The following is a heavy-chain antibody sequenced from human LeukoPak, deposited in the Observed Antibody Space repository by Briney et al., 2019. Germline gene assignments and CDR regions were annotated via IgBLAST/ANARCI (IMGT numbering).Heavy chain of an antibody. CDR2: IYYSGST. D-gene: IGHD3-22*01. J-gene: IGHJ4*02. CDR1: GGSFSGYY. Sequence: SETLSLTCAVYGGSFSGYYWSWIRQPPGKGLEWIGSIYYSGSTYYNPSLKSRVTISVDTSKNQFSLKLSSVTAADTAVYHCAKSSGYYYVVGFFDYWGQGTLVTVSS. CDR3: AKSSGYYYVVGFFDY. V-gene: IGHV4-34*01.